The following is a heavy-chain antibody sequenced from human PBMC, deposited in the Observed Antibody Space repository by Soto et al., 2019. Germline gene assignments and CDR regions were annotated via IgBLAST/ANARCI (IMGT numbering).Heavy chain of an antibody. CDR1: GGSISSSNW. CDR2: IYHSGST. J-gene: IGHJ4*02. Sequence: QVQLQESGPGLVKPSGTLSLTCAVSGGSISSSNWWSWVRQPPGKGLEWIGEIYHSGSTNYNPSLKSRVTISVDKSKNQFSLKLSSVTAADTAVYYCARDGATYYDILTGYYRGYYFDYWGQGTLVTVSS. CDR3: ARDGATYYDILTGYYRGYYFDY. V-gene: IGHV4-4*02. D-gene: IGHD3-9*01.